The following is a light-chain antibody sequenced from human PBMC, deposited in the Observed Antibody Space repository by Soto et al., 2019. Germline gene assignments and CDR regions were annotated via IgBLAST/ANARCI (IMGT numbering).Light chain of an antibody. Sequence: DIQMTQSPSTLSASVGDRVTITCRASQSISSWLAWYQQKPGKAPKLLIYKASTLESGVPSRLSGGGSGTEFTLTISSLQPDDFATYYCQQYSTYPLTFGGGTKVDI. V-gene: IGKV1-5*03. CDR3: QQYSTYPLT. CDR2: KAS. CDR1: QSISSW. J-gene: IGKJ4*01.